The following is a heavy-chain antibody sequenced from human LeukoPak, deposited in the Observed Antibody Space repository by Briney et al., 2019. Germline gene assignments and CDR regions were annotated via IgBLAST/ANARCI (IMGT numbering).Heavy chain of an antibody. CDR1: GFTFSIYA. J-gene: IGHJ4*02. CDR2: ISGSGGST. V-gene: IGHV3-23*01. D-gene: IGHD4-17*01. Sequence: GGSLRLSCAASGFTFSIYAMSWVRQAQGKGLEWVSAISGSGGSTYYADSVKGRFTISRDNSKNTLYLQMNSLRAEDTAVYYCAKDSTVTTGGIFDYWGQGTLVTVSS. CDR3: AKDSTVTTGGIFDY.